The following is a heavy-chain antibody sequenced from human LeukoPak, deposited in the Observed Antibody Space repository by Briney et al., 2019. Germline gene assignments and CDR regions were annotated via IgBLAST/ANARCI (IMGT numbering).Heavy chain of an antibody. CDR1: GFTFGSYA. CDR2: ITNGGGTT. V-gene: IGHV3-23*01. CDR3: AKLSSGSGSKFGFDS. D-gene: IGHD6-19*01. J-gene: IGHJ4*02. Sequence: GGSLRLSCAASGFTFGSYAMSWVRQTPGKSLEWVSIITNGGGTTYYADSVRGRFTISRDNSKNILYLQMNSLRAEDTAVYYCAKLSSGSGSKFGFDSWGQGTLVTVSS.